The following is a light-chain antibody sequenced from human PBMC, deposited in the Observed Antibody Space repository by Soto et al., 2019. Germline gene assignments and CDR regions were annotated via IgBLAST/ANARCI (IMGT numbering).Light chain of an antibody. CDR3: MQGLQAPWT. CDR2: LGS. CDR1: QSLLHTDGKTY. V-gene: IGKV2-28*01. Sequence: DVVMTQTPLSLSVTPGQPASISCKSSQSLLHTDGKTYLDWYLQKPGQSPQLLMYLGSNRAPGVPARFSGAGSGTDFTLQISSVEAEDVGFYYCMQGLQAPWTFGQGTKVDIK. J-gene: IGKJ1*01.